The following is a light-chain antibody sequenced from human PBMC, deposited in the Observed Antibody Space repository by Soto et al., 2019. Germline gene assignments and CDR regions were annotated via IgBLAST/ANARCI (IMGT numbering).Light chain of an antibody. CDR2: AAS. J-gene: IGKJ3*01. CDR3: QQSYSTPPVT. Sequence: DIQMTQSPSSLSASVGDRVTINCRASQSISRYLNWFQQKPGKAPNLLIYAASSLQSGVPSRFSGSGSGTDFTLTISSLQPEDFATYYCQQSYSTPPVTFGPGTKVEIK. V-gene: IGKV1-39*01. CDR1: QSISRY.